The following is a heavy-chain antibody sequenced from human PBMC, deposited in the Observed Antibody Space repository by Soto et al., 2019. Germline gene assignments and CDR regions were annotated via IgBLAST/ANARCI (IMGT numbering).Heavy chain of an antibody. CDR1: GGSFSGYY. D-gene: IGHD5-12*01. V-gene: IGHV4-34*01. CDR2: INHSGST. J-gene: IGHJ6*03. CDR3: AREVAWLGGLYYYYYMDV. Sequence: QVQLQQWGAGLLKPSETLSLTCAVYGGSFSGYYWSWIRQPPGKGLEWIGEINHSGSTNYNPSLKSRVTISVDTSKNQFSLKLSSVTAADTAVYYCAREVAWLGGLYYYYYMDVWGKGTTVTVSS.